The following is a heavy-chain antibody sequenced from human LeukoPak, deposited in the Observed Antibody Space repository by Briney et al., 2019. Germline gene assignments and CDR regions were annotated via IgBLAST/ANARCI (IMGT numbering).Heavy chain of an antibody. J-gene: IGHJ3*02. Sequence: PSETLSLTCTVSGGSFSSSSYFWGWTRQPPGKGLEWIGSVYYSGSTYYNPSLKSRVTISVDTSKTQFSLNLSSVTAADTAVYYCAREGWAYCSGGTCPDAFDIWGQGTMVTVSS. CDR1: GGSFSSSSYF. CDR2: VYYSGST. V-gene: IGHV4-39*07. CDR3: AREGWAYCSGGTCPDAFDI. D-gene: IGHD2-15*01.